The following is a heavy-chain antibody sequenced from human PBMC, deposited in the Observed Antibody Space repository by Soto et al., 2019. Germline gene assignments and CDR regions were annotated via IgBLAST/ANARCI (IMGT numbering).Heavy chain of an antibody. D-gene: IGHD4-17*01. J-gene: IGHJ5*02. Sequence: QLQLQESGSGLVKPSQTLSLTCAVSGGSISSGGYSWSWIRQPPGKGLEWIGYIYHSGSTYYNPSLKSRVTIPVDRSKNQFSLKLSSVTAADTAVYYCARAPPRTVTTGNWFDPWGQGTLVTVSS. CDR2: IYHSGST. CDR3: ARAPPRTVTTGNWFDP. V-gene: IGHV4-30-2*01. CDR1: GGSISSGGYS.